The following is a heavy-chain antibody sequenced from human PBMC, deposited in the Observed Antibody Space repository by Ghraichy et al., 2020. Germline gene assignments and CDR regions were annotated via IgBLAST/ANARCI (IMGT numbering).Heavy chain of an antibody. J-gene: IGHJ4*02. CDR1: GFTFRSYA. V-gene: IGHV3-23*01. Sequence: GGSLRHSCAASGFTFRSYAMSWVCQAPGKGLEWVSGISSKGGGTYYADSVKGRFTISRDNSKNTLYLQMNSLRAEDMAVYYCAKANFGSGNYFSPIDYWGQGTLVTVSS. CDR2: ISSKGGGT. D-gene: IGHD1-26*01. CDR3: AKANFGSGNYFSPIDY.